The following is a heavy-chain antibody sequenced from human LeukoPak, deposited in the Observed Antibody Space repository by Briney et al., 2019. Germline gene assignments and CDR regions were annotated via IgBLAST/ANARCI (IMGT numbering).Heavy chain of an antibody. CDR2: IYYSGTT. D-gene: IGHD6-13*01. V-gene: IGHV4-39*01. Sequence: PSETLSLTCTVSGGSISSTIYYWGWIRQPPGKGLEWIGSIYYSGTTYYNPSLKSRVTISVDTSKNQFSLKLTSVTAADTAVYYCARYSSSWYYFDYWGQGTLVTVSS. CDR3: ARYSSSWYYFDY. CDR1: GGSISSTIYY. J-gene: IGHJ4*02.